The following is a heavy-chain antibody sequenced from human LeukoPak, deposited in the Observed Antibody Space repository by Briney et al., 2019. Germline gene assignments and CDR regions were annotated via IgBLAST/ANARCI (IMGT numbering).Heavy chain of an antibody. CDR2: ISGGGYYT. J-gene: IGHJ3*02. D-gene: IGHD1-26*01. Sequence: GGPLRLSCSVSGFTFSRYVMSWVRQAPGQGLEFVSSISGGGYYTTYADSVKGRFTISRDNSKNILYLQMNSLRAEDTAVYYCARDEYSGSYIDAFDIWGQGTMVTVSS. V-gene: IGHV3-23*01. CDR3: ARDEYSGSYIDAFDI. CDR1: GFTFSRYV.